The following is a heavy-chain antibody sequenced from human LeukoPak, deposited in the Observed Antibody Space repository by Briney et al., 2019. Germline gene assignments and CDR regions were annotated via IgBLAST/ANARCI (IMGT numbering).Heavy chain of an antibody. CDR1: GYIFTAYY. CDR2: INPDSGGT. D-gene: IGHD3-10*01. J-gene: IGHJ6*03. V-gene: IGHV1-2*02. Sequence: GASVKVSCKASGYIFTAYYIHWVRQAPGQGLEWMGWINPDSGGTDYARKFQGRVTMTKDTSIGTVYMELSRLTSDDTAFYYCARPMGPISDFFYSYMDVWGKGTTVTVSS. CDR3: ARPMGPISDFFYSYMDV.